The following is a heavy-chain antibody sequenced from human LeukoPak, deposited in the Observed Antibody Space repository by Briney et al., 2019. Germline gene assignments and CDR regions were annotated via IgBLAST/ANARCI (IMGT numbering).Heavy chain of an antibody. CDR2: VYYSGST. D-gene: IGHD3-10*01. Sequence: SETLSLTCTVSDGSISGHYWSWIRQPPGKGLESIGFVYYSGSTNYNPSLKGRVTISLDTSKNQFSLKLSSVTAADTAVYYCARGQGHYYGSGRQYYFDYWGQGTLVTVSS. CDR1: DGSISGHY. V-gene: IGHV4-59*11. J-gene: IGHJ4*02. CDR3: ARGQGHYYGSGRQYYFDY.